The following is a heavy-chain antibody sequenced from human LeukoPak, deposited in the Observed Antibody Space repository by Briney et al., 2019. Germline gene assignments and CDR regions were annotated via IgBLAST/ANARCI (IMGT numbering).Heavy chain of an antibody. Sequence: GGSLRLSCAASGFTFSSYSMNWVRQAPGEGLEWVSYISSSSSTIYYADSVKGRFTISRDNAKNSLYLQMNSLRAEDTAVYYCARDFDYYDSSGYYAYFQHWGQGTLVTVSS. CDR2: ISSSSSTI. J-gene: IGHJ1*01. CDR1: GFTFSSYS. D-gene: IGHD3-22*01. V-gene: IGHV3-48*01. CDR3: ARDFDYYDSSGYYAYFQH.